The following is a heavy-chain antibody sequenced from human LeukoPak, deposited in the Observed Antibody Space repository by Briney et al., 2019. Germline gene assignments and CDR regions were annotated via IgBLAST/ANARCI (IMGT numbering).Heavy chain of an antibody. J-gene: IGHJ4*02. CDR1: GGSITYYY. Sequence: PSETLSLTCAVSGGSITYYYWSWIRQPPGKGLEWIGYIYYSGLTYYNPSLKSRVTISRDTSKNEFSLRLNSETAADTAVYFCARMDKGIKATFFDSWGQGTLVSVSS. D-gene: IGHD5-18*01. CDR2: IYYSGLT. V-gene: IGHV4-59*08. CDR3: ARMDKGIKATFFDS.